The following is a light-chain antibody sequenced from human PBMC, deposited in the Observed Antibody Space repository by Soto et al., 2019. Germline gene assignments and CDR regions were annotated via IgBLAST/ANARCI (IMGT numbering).Light chain of an antibody. CDR3: CSYGGSFYV. J-gene: IGLJ1*01. V-gene: IGLV2-11*01. CDR2: DVN. CDR1: SSDVGGYNY. Sequence: QSALTQPHSVSGSPGQSVAISCSGTSSDVGGYNYVSWYQQHPGKAPKLIIFDVNKRPSGVPDRFSGSKSGSTASLIISGLQAEDEADYYCCSYGGSFYVVGTGTKVTVL.